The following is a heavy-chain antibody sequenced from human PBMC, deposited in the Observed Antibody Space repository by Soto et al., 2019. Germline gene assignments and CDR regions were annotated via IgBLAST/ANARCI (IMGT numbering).Heavy chain of an antibody. CDR1: GGSFSGYY. CDR2: INHSGST. J-gene: IGHJ4*02. D-gene: IGHD2-8*02. V-gene: IGHV4-34*01. CDR3: ARDKITGLFDY. Sequence: QVQLQQWGAGLLKPSETLSLTCAVYGGSFSGYYWTWIRQPPGTGLEWIGEINHSGSTNYHPSLKXXVTISVNTSKNQFSLKLTSVTAADTAVYYGARDKITGLFDYWGQGTLVTVSS.